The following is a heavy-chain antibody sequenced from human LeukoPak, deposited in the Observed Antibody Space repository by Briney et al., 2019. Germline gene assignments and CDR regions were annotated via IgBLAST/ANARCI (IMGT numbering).Heavy chain of an antibody. V-gene: IGHV3-21*01. D-gene: IGHD3-16*01. CDR3: ARRGGQGDHVWGTYVY. Sequence: PGGSLRLSCAASGFTFSTYSMNWVRQAPGKGLEWVSSISSSSTYIYYADSVKGRFTISRDNAKNSLYLQVNSLRAEDTAVYYCARRGGQGDHVWGTYVYWGQGILVTVSS. CDR1: GFTFSTYS. J-gene: IGHJ4*02. CDR2: ISSSSTYI.